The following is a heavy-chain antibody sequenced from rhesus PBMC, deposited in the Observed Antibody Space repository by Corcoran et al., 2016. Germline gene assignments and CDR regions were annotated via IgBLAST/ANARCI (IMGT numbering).Heavy chain of an antibody. CDR2: IYGSGSST. D-gene: IGHD3-28*01. V-gene: IGHV4-169*01. CDR1: GGSISSSY. Sequence: QLQLQESGPGLVKPSETLSVTCAVSGGSISSSYWSWIRQAPGKGLEWIGYIYGSGSSTNYNPYLKRRVTLSVDPSKNQLSLKLSSVTAADTAVYYCARVYESGYYTGRYFDYWGQGVLVTVSS. J-gene: IGHJ4*01. CDR3: ARVYESGYYTGRYFDY.